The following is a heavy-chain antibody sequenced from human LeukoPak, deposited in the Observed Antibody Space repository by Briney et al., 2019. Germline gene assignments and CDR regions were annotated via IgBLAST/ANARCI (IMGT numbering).Heavy chain of an antibody. CDR3: AIEGRESSYDLGRKTDY. CDR1: GGTFSSYA. Sequence: SVKVSCKASGGTFSSYAISWVRQAPGQGLEWMGGIIPIFGTANYAQKFQGRVTITADESTSTAYMELSSLRSEDTAVYYCAIEGRESSYDLGRKTDYWGQGTLVTVSS. V-gene: IGHV1-69*13. CDR2: IIPIFGTA. J-gene: IGHJ4*02. D-gene: IGHD5-18*01.